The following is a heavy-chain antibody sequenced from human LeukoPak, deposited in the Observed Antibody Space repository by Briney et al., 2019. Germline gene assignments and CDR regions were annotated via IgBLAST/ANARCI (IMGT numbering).Heavy chain of an antibody. CDR2: ISSNGGST. CDR1: GFTFSSYA. J-gene: IGHJ6*03. V-gene: IGHV3-64*01. D-gene: IGHD2-2*01. CDR3: ARDEYQHYYMDV. Sequence: GGSLRLSCAASGFTFSSYAMHWVRQAPGKGLEYVSAISSNGGSTYYANSVKGRFTISRDNSKNTLYLQMGSLRAEDIAVYYCARDEYQHYYMDVWGKGTTVTVSS.